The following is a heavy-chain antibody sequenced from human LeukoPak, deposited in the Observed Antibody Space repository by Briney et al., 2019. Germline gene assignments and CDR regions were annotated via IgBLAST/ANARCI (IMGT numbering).Heavy chain of an antibody. D-gene: IGHD5-24*01. CDR2: ISYDGSNK. V-gene: IGHV3-30*04. Sequence: GGSLRLSCAASGFTLSSYAMHWVRQAPGKGLEWAAVISYDGSNKYYADSVKGRFTISRDNSKNTLYLQMNSLRAEDTAVYYCARVEGGRRWLQSPFDYWGQGTLVTVSS. CDR1: GFTLSSYA. CDR3: ARVEGGRRWLQSPFDY. J-gene: IGHJ4*02.